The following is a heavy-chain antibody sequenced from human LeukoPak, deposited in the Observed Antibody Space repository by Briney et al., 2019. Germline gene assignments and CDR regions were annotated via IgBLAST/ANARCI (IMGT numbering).Heavy chain of an antibody. CDR2: INPNNGGT. J-gene: IGHJ5*02. CDR3: AREGAPAADTNWFDP. Sequence: GASVKVSCKASGYIFTSYGISWVRQAPGQGLEWMGWINPNNGGTNYAQKFQGRVTMTRDTSISTAYMELSRLRSDDTAVYYCAREGAPAADTNWFDPWGQGTLVTVSS. V-gene: IGHV1-2*02. CDR1: GYIFTSYG. D-gene: IGHD6-13*01.